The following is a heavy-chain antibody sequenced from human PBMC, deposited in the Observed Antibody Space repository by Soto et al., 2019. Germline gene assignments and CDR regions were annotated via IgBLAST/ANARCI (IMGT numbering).Heavy chain of an antibody. CDR2: IVPIVDTS. Sequence: QVQLVQSGAEVRQPASSVKVSCKTSGGTFSSYAISWVRQAPGQGLEWMGGIVPIVDTSTYAQKFPGRVTNTADESTSTVYMELSSLRSDDTAVYYCVRVVAIPGYPDNWGQGTLVTVSS. V-gene: IGHV1-69*12. CDR3: VRVVAIPGYPDN. D-gene: IGHD5-12*01. J-gene: IGHJ4*02. CDR1: GGTFSSYA.